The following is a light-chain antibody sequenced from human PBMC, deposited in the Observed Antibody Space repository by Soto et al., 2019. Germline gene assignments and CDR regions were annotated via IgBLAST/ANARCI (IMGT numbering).Light chain of an antibody. CDR1: QSVSSTY. J-gene: IGKJ1*01. CDR3: LQDGSSRWT. CDR2: GAS. Sequence: EIVLTQSPGTLSLSPGERATLSCRASQSVSSTYLAWYQQNRGQAPRLLIYGASSRAPGIPDRFSGSGSGTDFTLTISILEPEDFAVYYSLQDGSSRWTFGQGTKVDIK. V-gene: IGKV3-20*01.